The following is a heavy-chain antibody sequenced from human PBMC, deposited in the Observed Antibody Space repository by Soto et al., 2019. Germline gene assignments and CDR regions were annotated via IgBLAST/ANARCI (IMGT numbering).Heavy chain of an antibody. V-gene: IGHV3-66*01. J-gene: IGHJ4*02. CDR2: IYSGGST. Sequence: EVQLVESGGGLVQPGGSLRLSFAASGISVRRNYMSWVRQAPGKGLEWVSVIYSGGSTYYTDSVKGRFTISRDNSKNTLYLQMTNLRAEDTAVYYCVRDEEQWHLGYWGQGTLVIVSS. D-gene: IGHD6-19*01. CDR3: VRDEEQWHLGY. CDR1: GISVRRNY.